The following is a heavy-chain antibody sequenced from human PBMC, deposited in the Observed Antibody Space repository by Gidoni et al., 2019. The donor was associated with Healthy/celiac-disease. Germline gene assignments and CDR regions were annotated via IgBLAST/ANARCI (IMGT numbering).Heavy chain of an antibody. Sequence: EVQLLESGGGLLQPVGSLRLSCAASGFTFSSYAMSWVRPAPGNGLEWVSAISGSGGSTYYADSVKGRFTISRDNSKNTLYLQMNSLRAEDTAVYYCANSTVTGGYFDYWGQGTLVTVSS. CDR3: ANSTVTGGYFDY. V-gene: IGHV3-23*01. CDR1: GFTFSSYA. J-gene: IGHJ4*02. D-gene: IGHD4-17*01. CDR2: ISGSGGST.